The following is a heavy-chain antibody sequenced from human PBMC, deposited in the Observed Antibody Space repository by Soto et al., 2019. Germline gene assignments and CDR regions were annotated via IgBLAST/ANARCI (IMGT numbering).Heavy chain of an antibody. CDR1: GGSISSGGYY. Sequence: PXETLSLTCTVSGGSISSGGYYWSWIRQPPGKGLEWIGYIYYSGSTYYNPSLKSRVTISVDTSKNQFSLKLSSVTAADTAVYYCARDLGGGMTLDYWGQGTLVTVSS. CDR2: IYYSGST. J-gene: IGHJ4*02. V-gene: IGHV4-30-4*01. CDR3: ARDLGGGMTLDY. D-gene: IGHD3-16*01.